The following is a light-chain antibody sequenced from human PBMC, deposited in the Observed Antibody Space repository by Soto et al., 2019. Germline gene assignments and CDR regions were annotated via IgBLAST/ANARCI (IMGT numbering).Light chain of an antibody. CDR2: GAS. CDR1: QSVSSSY. CDR3: QQYDNSIT. Sequence: EIVLTQSPDTLSLSPGERATLSCRASQSVSSSYLAWYQQKPGQAPRLLIYGASTRATGIPDRFSASGSGTDFTLTISRLEPEDFAVFYCQQYDNSITFGQGTRLEI. J-gene: IGKJ5*01. V-gene: IGKV3-20*01.